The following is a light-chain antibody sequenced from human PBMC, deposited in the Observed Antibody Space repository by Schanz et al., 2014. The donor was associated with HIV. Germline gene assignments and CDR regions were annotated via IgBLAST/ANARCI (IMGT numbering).Light chain of an antibody. CDR3: SSYTTSSTLV. Sequence: QSVLTQPPSASGSPGQSVTISCTGTSSDVGGYNYVSWYQQHPGKAPKLMIYDVTNRPSGVSNRFSGSKSGNTASLTISGLQPEDEADYYCSSYTTSSTLVFGGGTKLTVL. J-gene: IGLJ2*01. CDR1: SSDVGGYNY. V-gene: IGLV2-14*03. CDR2: DVT.